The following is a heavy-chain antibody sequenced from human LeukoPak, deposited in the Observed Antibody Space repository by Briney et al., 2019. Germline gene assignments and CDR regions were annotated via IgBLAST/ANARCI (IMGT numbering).Heavy chain of an antibody. Sequence: GGSLRLSCAASGFTFSTYTMNWVRQAPGKGLEWVSAVSDSIDLHYSDSVKGRFTISRDNARNSLYLQMNSLRDEDTAVYYCARDGLHTAHFDYWGQGTLVTVSS. J-gene: IGHJ4*02. D-gene: IGHD5-18*01. CDR1: GFTFSTYT. V-gene: IGHV3-48*02. CDR2: VSDSIDL. CDR3: ARDGLHTAHFDY.